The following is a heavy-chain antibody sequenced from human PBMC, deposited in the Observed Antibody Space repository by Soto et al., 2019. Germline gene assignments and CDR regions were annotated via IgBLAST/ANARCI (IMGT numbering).Heavy chain of an antibody. Sequence: GGSLRLSCETSGFTFTSFDMHWVRQAPGKGLEWVAVISYDGGTKYYADSVKGRFTISRDDFKNTLYLQLNSLRAEDTALYYCAKGMGYMDVWGQGTTVTVSS. V-gene: IGHV3-30*18. CDR3: AKGMGYMDV. CDR2: ISYDGGTK. J-gene: IGHJ6*03. D-gene: IGHD2-8*01. CDR1: GFTFTSFD.